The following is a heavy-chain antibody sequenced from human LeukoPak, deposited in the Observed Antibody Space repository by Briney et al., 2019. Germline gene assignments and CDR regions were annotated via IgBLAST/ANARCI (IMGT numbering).Heavy chain of an antibody. J-gene: IGHJ4*02. D-gene: IGHD1-26*01. CDR1: GGSISSYY. V-gene: IGHV4-59*01. CDR2: IYYSGST. Sequence: PSENLSLTCNVSGGSISSYYWSWIRQPPGKGLEWIGYIYYSGSTKYNPSLKSRVTISLDTSKNQFSLKLRSVTAADTAVYYCARGLGRWEGLFKHWGQGTLVNVSS. CDR3: ARGLGRWEGLFKH.